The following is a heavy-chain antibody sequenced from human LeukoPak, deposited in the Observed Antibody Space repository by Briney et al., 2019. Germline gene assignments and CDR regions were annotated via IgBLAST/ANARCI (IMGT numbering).Heavy chain of an antibody. CDR1: GFTFMTYW. Sequence: GGSLRLSCAASGFTFMTYWMSWVRQAPGKGLEWVANIKQDVSEKYYVDSVKGRFTISRDNAKNSLYLQMNSLRAEDTAVYYCALVVRGVEGLNYWGQGTLVTVSS. CDR3: ALVVRGVEGLNY. D-gene: IGHD3-10*01. CDR2: IKQDVSEK. J-gene: IGHJ4*02. V-gene: IGHV3-7*01.